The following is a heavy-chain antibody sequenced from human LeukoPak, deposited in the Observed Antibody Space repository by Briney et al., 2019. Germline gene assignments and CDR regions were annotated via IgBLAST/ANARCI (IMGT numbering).Heavy chain of an antibody. CDR2: MSSDGINT. J-gene: IGHJ4*02. Sequence: PGGSLRLSCATSGFTFRTTGVHWVRQGPGKGLEWVALMSSDGINTYYADSVKGRFTVSRDSSRDTLYLQMNSVRPEDTAVYYCAKGDLYGSGSYPVDYWGQGTLVTVSS. V-gene: IGHV3-30*18. D-gene: IGHD3-10*01. CDR1: GFTFRTTG. CDR3: AKGDLYGSGSYPVDY.